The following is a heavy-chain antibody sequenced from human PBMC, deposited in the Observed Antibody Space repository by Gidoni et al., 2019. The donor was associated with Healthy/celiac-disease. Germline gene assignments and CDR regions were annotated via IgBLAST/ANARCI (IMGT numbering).Heavy chain of an antibody. V-gene: IGHV1-69*01. J-gene: IGHJ4*02. D-gene: IGHD2-2*01. CDR1: RGTSRSSA. Sequence: QVQLVQSGAEVKKPGSSVKVSCKASRGTSRSSAHSCVRQAPGQGLAWMGGIIPVFGTANYAQKFQGRVTITADESTSTAYMELSSLRSEDTAVYYCARGPYYCSSTSCYGIHFDYWGQGTLVTVSS. CDR2: IIPVFGTA. CDR3: ARGPYYCSSTSCYGIHFDY.